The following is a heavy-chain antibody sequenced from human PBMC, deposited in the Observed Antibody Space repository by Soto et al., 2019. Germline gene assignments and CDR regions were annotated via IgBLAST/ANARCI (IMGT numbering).Heavy chain of an antibody. D-gene: IGHD3-22*01. CDR2: ITSSSSYI. Sequence: PXGSLRLTCAASGFTFSLYRMIWVRQAPGKGLEWVASITSSSSYIYYEDSLKGRFTISRDNAKNSLFLQLDSLRAEDTAVYFCVRARSTDSRPDDWGQGTLVTVSS. CDR3: VRARSTDSRPDD. V-gene: IGHV3-21*01. J-gene: IGHJ4*02. CDR1: GFTFSLYR.